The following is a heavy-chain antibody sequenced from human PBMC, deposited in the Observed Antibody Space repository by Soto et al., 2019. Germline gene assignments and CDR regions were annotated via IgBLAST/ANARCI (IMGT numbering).Heavy chain of an antibody. J-gene: IGHJ6*02. V-gene: IGHV1-18*01. CDR3: AGGPLWFGELSKYYYYYYGMDV. D-gene: IGHD3-10*01. CDR1: GYTFTSYG. CDR2: ISAYNGNT. Sequence: ASVKVSCKASGYTFTSYGISWVRQAPGQGLEWMGWISAYNGNTNYAQKLQGRVTMTTDTSTSTAYMELRSLRSDDTAVYYCAGGPLWFGELSKYYYYYYGMDVWGQGTTVTVSS.